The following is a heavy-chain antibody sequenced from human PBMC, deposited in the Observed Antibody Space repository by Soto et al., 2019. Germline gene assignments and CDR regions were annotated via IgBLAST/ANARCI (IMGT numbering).Heavy chain of an antibody. CDR2: IKQDGSEK. CDR3: ARASAGWGSRHGLGFFDY. J-gene: IGHJ4*02. CDR1: GFTFSSYW. V-gene: IGHV3-7*01. Sequence: GGSLRLSCAASGFTFSSYWMSWVRQAPGKGLEWVANIKQDGSEKYYVDSVKGRFTISRDNAKNSLYLQMNSLRAEDTAVYYCARASAGWGSRHGLGFFDYWGQGTLVTVSS. D-gene: IGHD7-27*01.